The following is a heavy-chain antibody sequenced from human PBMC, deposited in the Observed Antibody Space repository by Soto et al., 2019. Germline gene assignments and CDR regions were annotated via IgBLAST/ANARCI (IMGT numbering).Heavy chain of an antibody. J-gene: IGHJ4*02. Sequence: LSLPCTVSAGSISSSSYYWVSIRPPPGKGLEWIGSIYYSGSTYYNPSLKSRVTISVDTSKNQFSLKLSSVTAADTAVYYCARQRESGSYYFDYWGQGTLVTVSS. V-gene: IGHV4-39*01. D-gene: IGHD1-26*01. CDR1: AGSISSSSYY. CDR3: ARQRESGSYYFDY. CDR2: IYYSGST.